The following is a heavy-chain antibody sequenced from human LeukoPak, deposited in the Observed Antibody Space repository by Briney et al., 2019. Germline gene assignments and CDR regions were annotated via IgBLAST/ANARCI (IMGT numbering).Heavy chain of an antibody. J-gene: IGHJ3*02. V-gene: IGHV4-59*12. CDR2: IYYSGST. D-gene: IGHD5-18*01. Sequence: SETLSLTCTVSGGSLSSYYWSWIRQPPGKGLEWIGYIYYSGSTNYNPSLKSRVTISVDRSKNQFSLKLSSVTAADTAVYYCARVRSYEDLSYGYDAFDIWGQGTMVTVSS. CDR1: GGSLSSYY. CDR3: ARVRSYEDLSYGYDAFDI.